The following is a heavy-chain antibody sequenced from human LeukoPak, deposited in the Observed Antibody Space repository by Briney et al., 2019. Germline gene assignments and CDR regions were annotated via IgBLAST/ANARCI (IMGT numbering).Heavy chain of an antibody. D-gene: IGHD6-13*01. CDR3: AKDPRRYSRTGGYFDY. Sequence: GGSLRLSCAASGFTFSSYNMNWVRQAPGKGLEWVAYISIGTSFIYYADSVKGRFTISRDNAKNSLYLQMISLRTEDTAVYYCAKDPRRYSRTGGYFDYWGQGTLVTVSS. V-gene: IGHV3-21*01. J-gene: IGHJ4*02. CDR2: ISIGTSFI. CDR1: GFTFSSYN.